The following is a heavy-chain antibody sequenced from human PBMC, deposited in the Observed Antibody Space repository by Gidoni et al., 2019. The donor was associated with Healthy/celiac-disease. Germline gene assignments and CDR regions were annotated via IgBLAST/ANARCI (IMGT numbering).Heavy chain of an antibody. D-gene: IGHD2-15*01. CDR1: GGSFRGYY. V-gene: IGHV4-34*01. CDR3: ARGPALIVVVVAATQEGWFDP. J-gene: IGHJ5*02. CDR2: INHSGST. Sequence: QVQLQQWGEGLLKPSETLSLTCAVYGGSFRGYYWSWIRQPPGKGLEWIGEINHSGSTNYNPSLKSRVTISVDTSKNQFSLKLSSVTAADTAVYYCARGPALIVVVVAATQEGWFDPWGQGTLVTVSS.